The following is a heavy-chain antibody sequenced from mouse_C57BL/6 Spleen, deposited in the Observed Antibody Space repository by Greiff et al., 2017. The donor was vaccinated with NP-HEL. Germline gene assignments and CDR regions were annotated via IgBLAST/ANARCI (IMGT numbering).Heavy chain of an antibody. CDR2: IHPNSGST. V-gene: IGHV1-64*01. CDR3: GYDGYAGWFAD. Sequence: QVQLQQPGAELVKPGASVKLSCKASGYTFTSYWMHWVKQRPGQGLEWIGMIHPNSGSTNYNEKFKSKATLTVDKSSSTAYMQLSSLTSEDAAVYYCGYDGYAGWFADWGQGTLVTVSA. D-gene: IGHD2-3*01. J-gene: IGHJ3*01. CDR1: GYTFTSYW.